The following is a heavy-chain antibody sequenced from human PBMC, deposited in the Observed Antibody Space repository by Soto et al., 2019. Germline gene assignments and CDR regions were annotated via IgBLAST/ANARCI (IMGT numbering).Heavy chain of an antibody. V-gene: IGHV1-69*13. CDR3: ARDRQQWLVSTYYYYGMDV. D-gene: IGHD6-19*01. Sequence: ASVKVSCKASGFTFTSYAMHWVRQAPGQRLEWMGGIIPIFGTANYAQKFQGRVTITADESTSTAYMELSSLRSEDTAVYYCARDRQQWLVSTYYYYGMDVWGQGTTVTVSS. CDR2: IIPIFGTA. J-gene: IGHJ6*02. CDR1: GFTFTSYA.